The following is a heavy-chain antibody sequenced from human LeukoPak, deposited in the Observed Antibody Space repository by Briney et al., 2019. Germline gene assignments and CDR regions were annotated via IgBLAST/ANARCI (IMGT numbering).Heavy chain of an antibody. CDR1: GFTFSSYG. Sequence: GGSLRLSCAASGFTFSSYGMHWVRQAPGKGLEWVAVISYDGSNKYYADSVKGRFTISRDNSKNTLYLQMNSLRAEDTAVYYCAGSYFFPYYYYGMDVWGQGTTVTVSS. CDR2: ISYDGSNK. J-gene: IGHJ6*02. V-gene: IGHV3-30*19. D-gene: IGHD3-3*01. CDR3: AGSYFFPYYYYGMDV.